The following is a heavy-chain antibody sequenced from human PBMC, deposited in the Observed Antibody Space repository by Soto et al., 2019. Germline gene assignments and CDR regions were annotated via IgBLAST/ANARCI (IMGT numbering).Heavy chain of an antibody. CDR2: IYHSGST. J-gene: IGHJ4*02. CDR1: GGSISSSNW. V-gene: IGHV4-4*02. CDR3: ALVPITMVRGPLDY. D-gene: IGHD3-10*01. Sequence: SETLSLTCAVSGGSISSSNWWSWVRQPPGKGLEWIGEIYHSGSTNYNPSLKSRVTISVDKSKNQFSLKLSSVTAADTAVYYCALVPITMVRGPLDYWGQGTLVTVSS.